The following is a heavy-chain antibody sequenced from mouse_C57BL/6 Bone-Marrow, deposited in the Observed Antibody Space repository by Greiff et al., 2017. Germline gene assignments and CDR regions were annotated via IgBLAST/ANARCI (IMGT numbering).Heavy chain of an antibody. V-gene: IGHV2-6-1*01. CDR3: ARQGSYYWYFDV. Sequence: VKLMESGPGLVAPSQSLSITCTVSGFSLTSYGVHWVRQPPGKGLEWLVVIWSDGSTTYNSALKSRLRISKDNSKSQVFLKMNSLQTDDTAMYYCARQGSYYWYFDVWGTGTTVTVSS. CDR2: IWSDGST. J-gene: IGHJ1*03. D-gene: IGHD1-1*02. CDR1: GFSLTSYG.